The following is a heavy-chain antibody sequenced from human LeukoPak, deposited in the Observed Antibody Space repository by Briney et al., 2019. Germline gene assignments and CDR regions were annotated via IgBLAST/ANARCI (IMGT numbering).Heavy chain of an antibody. D-gene: IGHD3-3*01. CDR1: GYTITSYD. CDR3: ARGAGWSGYYKLDYYYMDV. Sequence: ASVKVSCKASGYTITSYDINWVRQATGQGLEWMGWMNPNSGNTGYAQKFQGRVTITTDESTSTAYMELSSLRSEDTAVYYCARGAGWSGYYKLDYYYMDVWGKGTTVTVSS. J-gene: IGHJ6*03. CDR2: MNPNSGNT. V-gene: IGHV1-8*01.